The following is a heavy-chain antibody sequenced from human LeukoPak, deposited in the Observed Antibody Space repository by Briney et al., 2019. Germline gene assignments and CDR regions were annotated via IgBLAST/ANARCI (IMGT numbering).Heavy chain of an antibody. CDR3: ASHQARYSSGWYFGPFDY. D-gene: IGHD6-19*01. CDR2: IIPIFGTA. CDR1: GGTFSSYA. J-gene: IGHJ4*02. Sequence: EASVTVSCKASGGTFSSYAISWVRQAPGQGLEWMGGIIPIFGTANYAQKFQGRVTITADESTSTAYMELSSLRSEDTAVYYCASHQARYSSGWYFGPFDYWGQGTLVTVSS. V-gene: IGHV1-69*13.